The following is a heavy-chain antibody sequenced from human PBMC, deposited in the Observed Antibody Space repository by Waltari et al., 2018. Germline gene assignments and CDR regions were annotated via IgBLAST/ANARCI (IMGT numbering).Heavy chain of an antibody. CDR3: AGDGFSGSSGDY. CDR2: ITFDGRNK. CDR1: A. V-gene: IGHV3-30*04. Sequence: AMHWVRQAPGKGLEWVAVITFDGRNKYYADSVKGRFTVSRDNSKNTLDLHMNSLKSEETAVYYCAGDGFSGSSGDYWGQGTLVTVSS. J-gene: IGHJ4*02. D-gene: IGHD6-25*01.